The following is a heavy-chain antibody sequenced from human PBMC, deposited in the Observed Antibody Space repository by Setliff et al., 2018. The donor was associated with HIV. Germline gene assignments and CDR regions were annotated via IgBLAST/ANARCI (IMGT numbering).Heavy chain of an antibody. V-gene: IGHV1-2*02. Sequence: ASVKVSCKASGYMFTNYFIHWVRQPPGQGLQWIGVINPSGGSTRYAQRFQGRVTMTRDTSINTAYMELNSLRSDDTAVYYCARQLSNSLDYWGQGTLVTVSS. CDR3: ARQLSNSLDY. D-gene: IGHD7-27*01. CDR1: GYMFTNYF. J-gene: IGHJ4*02. CDR2: INPSGGST.